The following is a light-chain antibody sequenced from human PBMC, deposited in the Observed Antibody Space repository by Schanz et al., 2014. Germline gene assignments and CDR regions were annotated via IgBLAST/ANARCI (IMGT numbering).Light chain of an antibody. Sequence: QSVLTQPPSASGSPGQSVTISCTGTSSDVGGYNYVSWYQQHPGKAPKLMIYEVSQRPSGVPDRFSGSKSGNTASLTISGLQAEDEADYYCCSYAGSSTWVFGGGTKLTVL. CDR2: EVS. J-gene: IGLJ3*02. CDR1: SSDVGGYNY. V-gene: IGLV2-8*01. CDR3: CSYAGSSTWV.